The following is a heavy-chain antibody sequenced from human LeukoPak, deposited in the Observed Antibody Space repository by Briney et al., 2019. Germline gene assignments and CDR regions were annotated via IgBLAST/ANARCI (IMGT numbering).Heavy chain of an antibody. CDR1: GGSISSGGYS. V-gene: IGHV4-30-2*01. Sequence: SQTLSLTCAVSGGSISSGGYSWSWIRQPPGKGLEWIGYIYHSGSTYYNPSLKSRVTISVDRSKNQYSLKLSSVTAADTAVYYCARGGTTVVTPEWPSYYGMDVWGQGTTVTVSS. CDR3: ARGGTTVVTPEWPSYYGMDV. CDR2: IYHSGST. J-gene: IGHJ6*02. D-gene: IGHD4-23*01.